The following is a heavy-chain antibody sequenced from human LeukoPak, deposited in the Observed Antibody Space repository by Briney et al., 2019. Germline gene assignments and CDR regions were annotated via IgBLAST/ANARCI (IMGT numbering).Heavy chain of an antibody. CDR3: ARGRGYCSGGSCSANLNFDY. CDR2: INPNSGGT. D-gene: IGHD2-15*01. V-gene: IGHV1-2*02. J-gene: IGHJ4*02. CDR1: GYTFTGYY. Sequence: GASVKVSCKASGYTFTGYYMHWVRQAPGQGLEWMGWINPNSGGTNYAQRLQGRVTMTTDTSTSTAYMELRSLRSDDTAVYYCARGRGYCSGGSCSANLNFDYWGQGTLVTVSS.